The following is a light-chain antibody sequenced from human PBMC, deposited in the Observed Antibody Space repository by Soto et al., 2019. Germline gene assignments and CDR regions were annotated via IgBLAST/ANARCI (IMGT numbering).Light chain of an antibody. V-gene: IGLV1-51*01. CDR2: DNN. Sequence: QSVLTQPPSVSAAPGEKVTISCSGSSSNIGNQYVSWYQQFPGTAPKLLIYDNNKRPSVIADRCPGSRAGTSATLGITGLQTGDEADYYCEKWDSRMRVVFGGGNQLTV. CDR3: EKWDSRMRVV. J-gene: IGLJ2*01. CDR1: SSNIGNQY.